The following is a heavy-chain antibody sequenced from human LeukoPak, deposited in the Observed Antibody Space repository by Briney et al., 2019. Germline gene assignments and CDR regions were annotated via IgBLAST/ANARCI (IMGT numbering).Heavy chain of an antibody. D-gene: IGHD2-15*01. CDR1: GFTVSSNY. J-gene: IGHJ4*02. CDR3: TKDQTPYN. Sequence: GGSLRLSCAASGFTVSSNYMSWVRQAPGKGLEWVSVIYSGGSTDYADSVKGRFTISRDNSKNTLYLQMNSLRAEDTAVYYCTKDQTPYNWGQGALVTVSS. V-gene: IGHV3-53*01. CDR2: IYSGGST.